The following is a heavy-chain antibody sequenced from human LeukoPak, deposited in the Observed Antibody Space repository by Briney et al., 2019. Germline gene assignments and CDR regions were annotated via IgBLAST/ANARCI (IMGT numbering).Heavy chain of an antibody. D-gene: IGHD7-27*01. CDR1: GGTFSSYA. CDR2: IIPILGIA. Sequence: RASVKVSCKASGGTFSSYAISWVRQAPGQGLEWMGRIIPILGIANYAQKLQGRVTITADKSTSTAYMELSSLRSEDTAVYYCARDLRTGDPDYWGQGTLVTVSS. J-gene: IGHJ4*02. CDR3: ARDLRTGDPDY. V-gene: IGHV1-69*04.